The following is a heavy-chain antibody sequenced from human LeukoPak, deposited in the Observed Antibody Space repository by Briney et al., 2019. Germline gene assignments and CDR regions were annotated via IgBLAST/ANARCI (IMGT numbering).Heavy chain of an antibody. V-gene: IGHV4-4*02. D-gene: IGHD6-19*01. CDR2: IYHSGST. CDR3: ASKSSGWFFDY. Sequence: SETLSLTCAVSGGSISSSNWWSWVRQPPGKGLEWIGEIYHSGSTNYNPSLRSRVTISVDKSKNQFSLKLSSVTAADTAVYYCASKSSGWFFDYWGQGTLVTVSS. J-gene: IGHJ4*02. CDR1: GGSISSSNW.